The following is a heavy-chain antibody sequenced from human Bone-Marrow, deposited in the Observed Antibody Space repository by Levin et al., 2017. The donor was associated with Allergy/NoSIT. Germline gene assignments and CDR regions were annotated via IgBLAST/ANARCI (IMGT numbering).Heavy chain of an antibody. V-gene: IGHV3-74*01. D-gene: IGHD7-27*01. CDR1: GFTFRKSW. CDR3: RRENWGIDS. CDR2: INNDGSRT. J-gene: IGHJ4*02. Sequence: ETLSLTCAASGFTFRKSWMNWVRQVPGKGLVWVAHINNDGSRTNYADSVKGRFTISRDNAKNTLFLQMNSLRVDDTAVYYWRRENWGIDSWGQGTLITVYS.